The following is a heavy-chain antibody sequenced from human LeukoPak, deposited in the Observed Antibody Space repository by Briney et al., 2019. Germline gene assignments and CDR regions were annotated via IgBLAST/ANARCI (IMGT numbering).Heavy chain of an antibody. Sequence: GGSRRLSCAASGFTFNSYAMSWFRQAPGTGLEWVSTVGGSGSDTFYADSVKGRFTISRDNSNNAVYLQMNSLRAEDTALYYCAKRAPPGTAVGVPYYFDHWGQGTLVTVSS. CDR1: GFTFNSYA. D-gene: IGHD6-19*01. V-gene: IGHV3-23*01. J-gene: IGHJ4*02. CDR3: AKRAPPGTAVGVPYYFDH. CDR2: VGGSGSDT.